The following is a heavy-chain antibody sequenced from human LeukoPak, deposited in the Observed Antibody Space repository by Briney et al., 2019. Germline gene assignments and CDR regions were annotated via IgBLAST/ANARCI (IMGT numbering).Heavy chain of an antibody. CDR3: ARGMGLRFLEWLHHFDY. Sequence: GSSVKVSCKASGGTFSSYAISWVRQAPGQGLEWMGGIIPIFGTANYAQKFQGRVTITADESTSTAYMELSSLRSEDTAVYYCARGMGLRFLEWLHHFDYWGQGTLVTVSS. D-gene: IGHD3-3*01. CDR1: GGTFSSYA. J-gene: IGHJ4*02. V-gene: IGHV1-69*01. CDR2: IIPIFGTA.